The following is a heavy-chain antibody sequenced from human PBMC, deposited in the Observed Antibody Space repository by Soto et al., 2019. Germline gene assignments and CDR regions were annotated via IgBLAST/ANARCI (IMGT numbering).Heavy chain of an antibody. CDR2: ISYDGSNK. D-gene: IGHD6-6*01. J-gene: IGHJ4*02. CDR3: ALGGSSSSYFDY. CDR1: GFTFSSYA. Sequence: GGSLRLSCAASGFTFSSYAMHWVRQAPGKGLEWVAVISYDGSNKYYADSVKGRFTISRDNSKNTLYLQMNSLRAEDTAVYYCALGGSSSSYFDYWGQGTLVTVSS. V-gene: IGHV3-30-3*01.